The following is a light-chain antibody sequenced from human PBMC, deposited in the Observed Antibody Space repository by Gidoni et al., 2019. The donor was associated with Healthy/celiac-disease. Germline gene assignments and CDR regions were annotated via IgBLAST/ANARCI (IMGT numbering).Light chain of an antibody. J-gene: IGKJ1*01. CDR1: QSVSSY. CDR2: DAS. Sequence: EIVLTQSPATLSLSPGERATLSCRASQSVSSYLAWYQQKPGQAPRLLIYDASNRATGIPARFSGSWSGTDFTLTISSLVPEDFAVYYCQQRSNWPWTFGQGTKVEIK. CDR3: QQRSNWPWT. V-gene: IGKV3-11*01.